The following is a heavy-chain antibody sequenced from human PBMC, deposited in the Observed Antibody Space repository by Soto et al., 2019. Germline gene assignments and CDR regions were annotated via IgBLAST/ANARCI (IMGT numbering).Heavy chain of an antibody. J-gene: IGHJ6*03. D-gene: IGHD4-4*01. CDR2: ISSSSSYI. CDR1: GFTFSSYS. Sequence: GGSLRLSCAASGFTFSSYSMNWVRQAPGKGLEWVSSISSSSSYIYYADSVKGRFTISRDNAKNSLYLQMNSLRAEDTAVYYCARARRVVTTYMDVWGKGTTVTVSS. V-gene: IGHV3-21*01. CDR3: ARARRVVTTYMDV.